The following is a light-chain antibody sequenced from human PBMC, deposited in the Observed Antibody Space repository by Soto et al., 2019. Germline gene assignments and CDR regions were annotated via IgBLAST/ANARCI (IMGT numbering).Light chain of an antibody. CDR2: GAY. Sequence: EIVWTQSPGTLSLSPGERATLSCRASQSVSSNLAWYQQKPGQAPRLLIYGAYNRATGIPDRFSGSGSGTEFTLTISRLQSEDFAVYYCQQYYNWPPITFGQGTRLEIK. V-gene: IGKV3-15*01. CDR3: QQYYNWPPIT. CDR1: QSVSSN. J-gene: IGKJ5*01.